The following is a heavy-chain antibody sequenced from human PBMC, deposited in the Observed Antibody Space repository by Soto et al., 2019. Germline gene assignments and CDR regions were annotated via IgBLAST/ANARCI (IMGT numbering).Heavy chain of an antibody. V-gene: IGHV1-8*01. CDR3: AIVPAANYYYYYYYMDV. CDR1: GYTFTSYD. J-gene: IGHJ6*03. CDR2: MNPKSGNT. D-gene: IGHD2-2*01. Sequence: ASVKVSCKASGYTFTSYDINWVRQATGQGLEWMGWMNPKSGNTGYAQKFQGRVTMTRNPPISTAYMELSSLRSEDTAVYYCAIVPAANYYYYYYYMDVWGKGTTVTVSS.